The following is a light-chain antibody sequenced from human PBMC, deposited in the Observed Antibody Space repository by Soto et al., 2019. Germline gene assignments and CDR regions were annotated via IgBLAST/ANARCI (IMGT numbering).Light chain of an antibody. CDR2: GAS. J-gene: IGKJ1*01. V-gene: IGKV3-20*01. CDR3: QQYVSSVT. CDR1: QSVDSSF. Sequence: EIVLTQSPGSLSLSPGERATLSCRASQSVDSSFFAWYQKKPGQAPRLLIYGASKRATGIPDRFSGSGSGTALTLTISRRETEDFAVYYCQQYVSSVTFGQGTKVEIK.